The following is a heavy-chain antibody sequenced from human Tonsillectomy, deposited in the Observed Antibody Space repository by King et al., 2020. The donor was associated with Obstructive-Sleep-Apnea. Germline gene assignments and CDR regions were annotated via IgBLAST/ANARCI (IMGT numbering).Heavy chain of an antibody. D-gene: IGHD4-23*01. V-gene: IGHV3-74*01. CDR3: ARDPVPDRWNWFDP. J-gene: IGHJ5*02. CDR1: GFTFSSYW. CDR2: INSRGSST. Sequence: VQLVESGGGLVQPGGSLRLSCAASGFTFSSYWMHWVRQSPGKVLVWGSRINSRGSSTSYADSVKGRFTISRDNAKDTLYLQMNRLRAEDTAVYYCARDPVPDRWNWFDPWGQGTLVTVSS.